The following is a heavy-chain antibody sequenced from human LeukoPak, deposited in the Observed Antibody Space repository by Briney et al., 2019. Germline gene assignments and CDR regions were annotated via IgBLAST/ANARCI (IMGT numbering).Heavy chain of an antibody. D-gene: IGHD3-10*01. CDR2: INPNSGDT. J-gene: IGHJ5*02. Sequence: ASVKVSCKASGYTFTGYYIHWVRQAPGQGLKWMGWINPNSGDTYNAQKFQGRVTMTRDTSISTAYMELSRLRFDDTAVYYCARDRYYGSGSYYSFNWFAPWGQGTLVTVSS. CDR1: GYTFTGYY. V-gene: IGHV1-2*02. CDR3: ARDRYYGSGSYYSFNWFAP.